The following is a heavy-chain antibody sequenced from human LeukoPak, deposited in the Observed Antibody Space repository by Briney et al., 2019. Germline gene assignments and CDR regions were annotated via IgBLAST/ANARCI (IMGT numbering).Heavy chain of an antibody. CDR3: AKRTYFEWVPPDAFDI. CDR2: VSGSGGNT. V-gene: IGHV3-23*01. CDR1: GFTFSSYA. Sequence: QSGGSLRLSCAASGFTFSSYAMTWVRQAPGKGLEWVSVVSGSGGNTYYADSVKGRFTISRDNSKNTLFLQMNSLGAEDTAVYYCAKRTYFEWVPPDAFDIWGQGTMVTVSS. D-gene: IGHD3-3*01. J-gene: IGHJ3*02.